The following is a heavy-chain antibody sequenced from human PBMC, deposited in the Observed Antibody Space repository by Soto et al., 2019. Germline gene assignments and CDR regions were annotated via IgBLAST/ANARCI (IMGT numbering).Heavy chain of an antibody. J-gene: IGHJ4*02. D-gene: IGHD6-13*01. CDR1: EGTFNSYA. CDR2: IIPYYNTL. Sequence: QAQVVQSGAEVRKPGSSVKLSCKASEGTFNSYAIAWVRQAPGQGLEWMGGIIPYYNTLNYAQKFQDRVTITADASTNTVYMELSGLRSDDTAVYFCASGASRWYPYCFDSWAQGTLVTVSS. CDR3: ASGASRWYPYCFDS. V-gene: IGHV1-69*01.